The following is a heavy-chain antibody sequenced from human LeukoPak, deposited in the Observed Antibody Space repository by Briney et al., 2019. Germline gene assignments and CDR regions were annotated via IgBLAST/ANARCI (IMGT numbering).Heavy chain of an antibody. CDR2: ISAYNGNT. D-gene: IGHD3-3*01. CDR3: ARQTASGYYDFWSGYYSLYYFDY. CDR1: GYTFTSYG. Sequence: ASVKVSCKASGYTFTSYGISWVRQAPGQGLEWMGWISAYNGNTNYAQKPQGRVTMTTDTSTSTAYMELRSLRSDDTAVYYCARQTASGYYDFWSGYYSLYYFDYWGQGTLVTVSS. V-gene: IGHV1-18*01. J-gene: IGHJ4*02.